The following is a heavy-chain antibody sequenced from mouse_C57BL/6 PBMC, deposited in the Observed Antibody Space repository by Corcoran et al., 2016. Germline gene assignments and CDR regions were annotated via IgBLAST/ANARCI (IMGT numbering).Heavy chain of an antibody. J-gene: IGHJ1*03. D-gene: IGHD2-5*01. V-gene: IGHV1-18*01. CDR1: GYTFTDYN. Sequence: EVQLQQSGPELVKPGASVKIPCKASGYTFTDYNMDWVKQSHGKSLEWIGDINPNNGGTIYNQKFKGKATLTVDKSSSTAYMELRSLTSEDTAVYYCARWNIWSNHWYFDVWGTGTTVTVSS. CDR2: INPNNGGT. CDR3: ARWNIWSNHWYFDV.